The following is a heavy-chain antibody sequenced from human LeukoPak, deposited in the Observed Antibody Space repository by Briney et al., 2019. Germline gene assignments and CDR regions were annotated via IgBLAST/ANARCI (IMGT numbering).Heavy chain of an antibody. CDR1: GGSFSGYY. J-gene: IGHJ4*02. V-gene: IGHV4-34*01. CDR3: ARGKNNYFDY. CDR2: INHSGST. Sequence: KPSETLSLTCAVYGGSFSGYYWSWIRQPPGKGLEWIGEINHSGSTNYNPSLKSRGTISVDTSKNQFSLELSSVTAADTAVYYCARGKNNYFDYWGQGTLVTVSS.